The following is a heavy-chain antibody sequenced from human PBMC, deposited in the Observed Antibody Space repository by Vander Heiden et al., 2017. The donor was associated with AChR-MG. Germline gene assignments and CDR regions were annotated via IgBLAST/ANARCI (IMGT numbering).Heavy chain of an antibody. D-gene: IGHD6-19*01. J-gene: IGHJ4*02. CDR2: IYWDEAK. Sequence: QITLEESGPTLVKPTQTLTLTCTFSGFSLSTSAVGVGWIRQSPGGALEWLALIYWDEAKRYNPSLKTRLTVTKDTSKNQVVLTMTNMDPLDTATYYCAHKAVAGDYYFDYWGRGTLVTVSS. V-gene: IGHV2-5*02. CDR3: AHKAVAGDYYFDY. CDR1: GFSLSTSAVG.